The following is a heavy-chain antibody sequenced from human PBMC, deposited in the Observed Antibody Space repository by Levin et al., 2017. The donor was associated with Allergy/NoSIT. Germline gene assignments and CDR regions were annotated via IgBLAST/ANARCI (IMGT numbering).Heavy chain of an antibody. CDR2: IYYSGST. J-gene: IGHJ4*02. CDR1: GGSISSSSYY. Sequence: PSETLSLTCTVSGGSISSSSYYWGWIRQPPGKGLEWIGSIYYSGSTYYNPSLKSRVTISVDTSKNQFSLKLSSVTAADTAVYYCARHQYDHDYGDYEIADYWGQGTLVTVSS. D-gene: IGHD4-17*01. CDR3: ARHQYDHDYGDYEIADY. V-gene: IGHV4-39*01.